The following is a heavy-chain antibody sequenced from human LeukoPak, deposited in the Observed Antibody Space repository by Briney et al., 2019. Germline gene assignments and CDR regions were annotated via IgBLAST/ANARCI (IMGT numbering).Heavy chain of an antibody. CDR1: GFTFRSYA. CDR3: SNWVEGARPSLDY. V-gene: IGHV3-23*01. J-gene: IGHJ4*02. D-gene: IGHD6-6*01. CDR2: ISNSGRNT. Sequence: PGGSLRLSCSAPGFTFRSYAMAWVRQAPGTGLGWVSAISNSGRNTYYADSVKGRFTISRDNSKNTLYLEMNSLRAEDTAVYYCSNWVEGARPSLDYWRQGALVTVSS.